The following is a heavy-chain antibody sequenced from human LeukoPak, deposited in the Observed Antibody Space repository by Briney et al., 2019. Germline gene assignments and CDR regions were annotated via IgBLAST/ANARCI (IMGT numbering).Heavy chain of an antibody. D-gene: IGHD6-6*01. V-gene: IGHV1-2*02. J-gene: IGHJ6*03. Sequence: ASVKVSCKASGYTFTGYYMHWVRQAPGQGLEWMGWINPNSGGTNYAQKFQGRVTMTRDTSISTAYMELSRLRSDDTAVHYCARDGIAARRATRNYYYMDVWGKGTTVTVSS. CDR1: GYTFTGYY. CDR3: ARDGIAARRATRNYYYMDV. CDR2: INPNSGGT.